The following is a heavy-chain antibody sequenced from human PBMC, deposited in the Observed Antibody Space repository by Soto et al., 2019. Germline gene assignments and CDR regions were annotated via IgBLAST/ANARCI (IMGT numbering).Heavy chain of an antibody. V-gene: IGHV4-30-2*01. D-gene: IGHD4-17*01. Sequence: QLQLQESGSGLVKPSQTLSLTCAVSGGSISSGGDSWSWIRQPPGKGLEWIGYIYHSGSTYYNPSLKSRVTISVDRSKNQFSLKLSSVTAADTAVYYCARGVTTVTTIDYWGQGTLVTVSS. CDR1: GGSISSGGDS. J-gene: IGHJ4*02. CDR2: IYHSGST. CDR3: ARGVTTVTTIDY.